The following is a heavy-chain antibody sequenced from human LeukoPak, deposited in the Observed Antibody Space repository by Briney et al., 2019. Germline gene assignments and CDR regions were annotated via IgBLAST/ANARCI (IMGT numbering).Heavy chain of an antibody. CDR3: ARRANRYYYVSSGYLATFPYFDY. Sequence: SETLSLTCTVSGGSISSSSYYWGWIRQPPGKGLEWIGSIYYSGSTYYNPSLKSRVTISVDTSKNQFSLKLSSVTAADTAVYYCARRANRYYYVSSGYLATFPYFDYWGQGTLVTVSS. J-gene: IGHJ4*02. V-gene: IGHV4-39*01. CDR2: IYYSGST. CDR1: GGSISSSSYY. D-gene: IGHD3-22*01.